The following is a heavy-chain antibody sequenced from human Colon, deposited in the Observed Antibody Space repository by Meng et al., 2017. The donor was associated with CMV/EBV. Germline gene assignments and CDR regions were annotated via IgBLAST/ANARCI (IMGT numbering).Heavy chain of an antibody. CDR2: ISFSRSP. J-gene: IGHJ5*02. Sequence: QVLLQEAGSGLVKLSQTHSLSSCGYCWGWIRQPPGKGLEWIGYISFSRSPYYNSSLRSRVTISADTSKNRFSLKLSSVTAADTAIYYCVRGFIGDRYGSTRFDPWGQGTLVTFYS. CDR1: SCGYC. V-gene: IGHV4-30-4*08. D-gene: IGHD5-18*01. CDR3: VRGFIGDRYGSTRFDP.